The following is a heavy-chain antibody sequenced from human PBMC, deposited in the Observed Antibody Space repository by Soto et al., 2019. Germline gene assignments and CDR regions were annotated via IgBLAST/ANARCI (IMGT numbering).Heavy chain of an antibody. V-gene: IGHV4-30-4*01. CDR3: ARQYCSGGSCHSAFDI. CDR1: GGSISSNDYY. Sequence: SETLSLTCTVSGGSISSNDYYWSWIRQPPGKGLEWIGYIYYSETTYYNPSLRSRLTISIDTSKNQFSLKLSSVSAADTAVYYCARQYCSGGSCHSAFDIWGQGTMVTV. D-gene: IGHD2-15*01. CDR2: IYYSETT. J-gene: IGHJ3*02.